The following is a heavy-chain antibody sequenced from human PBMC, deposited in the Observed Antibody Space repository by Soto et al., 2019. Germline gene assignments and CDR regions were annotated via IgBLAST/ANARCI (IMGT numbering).Heavy chain of an antibody. CDR1: GFTFSTYT. CDR2: MSYDGSTK. D-gene: IGHD6-19*01. CDR3: ARAELPEWLVEY. V-gene: IGHV3-30*04. J-gene: IGHJ4*02. Sequence: QVQLVDSGGGVVQPGRSLRLSCAASGFTFSTYTMHWVRQAPGQGLEWVAVMSYDGSTKYNAYTVKGRFTISRNNSKKTLYLQMNSLGAEDTAVYDWARAELPEWLVEYWGQGTLVTVST.